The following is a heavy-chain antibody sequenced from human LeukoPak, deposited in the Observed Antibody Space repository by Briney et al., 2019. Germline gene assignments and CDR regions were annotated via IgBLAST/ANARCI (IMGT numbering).Heavy chain of an antibody. D-gene: IGHD3-10*01. CDR1: RASISSDY. CDR3: ARGGSHYFYF. CDR2: IHDSEST. J-gene: IGHJ4*02. V-gene: IGHV4-59*01. Sequence: PSETLSLTCTVSRASISSDYWSWIRHSPGKGLEWIGCIHDSESTDYNPSLRGRVTITVDTSMSQFSLRLTSVTAADTARYYCARGGSHYFYFWGQGMLVTVSS.